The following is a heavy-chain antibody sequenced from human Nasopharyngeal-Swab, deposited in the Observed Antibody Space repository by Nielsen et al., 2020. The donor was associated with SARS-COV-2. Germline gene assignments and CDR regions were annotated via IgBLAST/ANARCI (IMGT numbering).Heavy chain of an antibody. CDR1: GGSISSYY. V-gene: IGHV4-59*01. CDR3: ARAPRGTIFGVVTNFDY. Sequence: SETLSLTCAVYGGSISSYYWSWIRQPPGKGLEWIGYIYYSGSTNYNPSLKSRVTISVDTSKNQFSLKLSSVTAADTAVYYCARAPRGTIFGVVTNFDYWGQGTLVTVSS. CDR2: IYYSGST. J-gene: IGHJ4*02. D-gene: IGHD3-3*01.